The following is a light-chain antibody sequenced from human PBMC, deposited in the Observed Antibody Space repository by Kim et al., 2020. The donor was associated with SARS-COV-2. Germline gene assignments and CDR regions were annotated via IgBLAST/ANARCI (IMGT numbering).Light chain of an antibody. CDR2: VGTRGIVG. J-gene: IGLJ2*01. Sequence: FTVSSGYSNYKVDWYQQRPGKGPRFVMRVGTRGIVGSKGDGIPDRFSVLGSGLNRYLTIKNIQEEDESDYHCGADHGSGSNFVVVFGGGTQLTVL. V-gene: IGLV9-49*01. CDR3: GADHGSGSNFVVV. CDR1: SGYSNYK.